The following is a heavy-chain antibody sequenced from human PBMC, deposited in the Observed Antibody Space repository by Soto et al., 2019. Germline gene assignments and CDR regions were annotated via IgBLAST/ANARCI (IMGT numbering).Heavy chain of an antibody. CDR2: IFYTGTT. Sequence: QVQLQESGPGQVEPSQTLSLTCTVSGGSISSADHFWSWIRQPPGKGLEWIGYIFYTGTTYYNPSLKRRITLSVDTSRNQFSLKLSSVTAADTAVYYCATTPGNWLDPWGQGTLVTVSS. CDR1: GGSISSADHF. V-gene: IGHV4-30-4*01. CDR3: ATTPGNWLDP. J-gene: IGHJ5*02.